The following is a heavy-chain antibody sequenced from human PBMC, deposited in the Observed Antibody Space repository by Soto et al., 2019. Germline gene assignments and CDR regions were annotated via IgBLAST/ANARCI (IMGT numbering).Heavy chain of an antibody. CDR3: ARDQLEGNWFDP. J-gene: IGHJ5*02. Sequence: PSETLSLTCAVSGGSISSGGYSWSWIRQPPGKGLEWIGYIYHSGSTNYNPSLKSRVTISVDTSKNQFSLKLSSVTAADTAVYYCARDQLEGNWFDPWGQGTLVTVSS. CDR2: IYHSGST. D-gene: IGHD1-1*01. V-gene: IGHV4-30-2*01. CDR1: GGSISSGGYS.